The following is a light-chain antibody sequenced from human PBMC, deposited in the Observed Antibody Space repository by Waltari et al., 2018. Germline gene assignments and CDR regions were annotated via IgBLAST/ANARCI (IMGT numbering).Light chain of an antibody. CDR2: HDV. CDR1: QLDNLY. J-gene: IGLJ2*01. V-gene: IGLV3-1*01. Sequence: SYEVTQPPSVSVSPGQTASITCSGEQLDNLYVWWYQQKPGQAPVLIIYHDVKRPSGIPERFSGSSSGKTATLTIGGTQAMDEADYYCQAWDGTTVIFGGGTKLTVL. CDR3: QAWDGTTVI.